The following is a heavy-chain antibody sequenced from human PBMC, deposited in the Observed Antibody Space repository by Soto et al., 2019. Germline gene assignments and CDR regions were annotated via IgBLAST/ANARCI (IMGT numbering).Heavy chain of an antibody. CDR3: ARDSATQWLPTAYYYYGMDV. V-gene: IGHV3-11*01. CDR2: ISSSGSTI. D-gene: IGHD6-19*01. CDR1: GFTFSDYY. J-gene: IGHJ6*02. Sequence: PGESLKISCAASGFTFSDYYMSWIRQAPGKGLEWVSYISSSGSTIYYADSVKGRFTISRDNAKNSLYLQMNSLRAEDTAVYYCARDSATQWLPTAYYYYGMDVWRRGTTVIVSS.